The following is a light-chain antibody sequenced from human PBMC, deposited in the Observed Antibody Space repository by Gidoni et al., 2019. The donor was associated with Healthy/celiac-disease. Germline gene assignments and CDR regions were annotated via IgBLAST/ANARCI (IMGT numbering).Light chain of an antibody. V-gene: IGKV3-11*01. CDR2: DAS. CDR1: QSVSSF. J-gene: IGKJ2*01. Sequence: DIVLTQSPATLALSPGERATLSCRASQSVSSFLAWYQQNPGQAPRLLIYDASNRATGIPARFSGSGSGTDFTLTISSLEPEDFAVYYCHLDTFGQXTKLESK. CDR3: HLDT.